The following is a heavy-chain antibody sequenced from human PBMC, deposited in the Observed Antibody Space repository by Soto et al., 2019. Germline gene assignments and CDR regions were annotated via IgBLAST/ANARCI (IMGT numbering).Heavy chain of an antibody. Sequence: QVQLVESGGGLVKPGGCLILSSAASGFTFSDYYMSWIRQAPGKGLEWISYITSGVDTIYYADSVKGRFTVSRDNAKNSLYLQMNSLRAEDTAVYFCASGLRSAYSSGYPLFADWGQGTLDTVSS. CDR2: ITSGVDTI. CDR1: GFTFSDYY. V-gene: IGHV3-11*01. CDR3: ASGLRSAYSSGYPLFAD. J-gene: IGHJ4*02. D-gene: IGHD6-19*01.